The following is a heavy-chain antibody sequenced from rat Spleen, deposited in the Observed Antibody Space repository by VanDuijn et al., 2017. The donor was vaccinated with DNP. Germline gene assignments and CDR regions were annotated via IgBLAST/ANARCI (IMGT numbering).Heavy chain of an antibody. Sequence: EVQLVESGGGLVQPGRSLRLSCVASGFSFRDYDMAWVRQAPKKGLEWVATISSSGDITYFPDSVKGRFTISRDNSKSSLYLQMKSLKSEDTATYYCATGGYYGSLYWYFDFWGPGTMVTVSS. V-gene: IGHV5S23*01. CDR3: ATGGYYGSLYWYFDF. CDR2: ISSSGDIT. D-gene: IGHD1-3*01. CDR1: GFSFRDYD. J-gene: IGHJ1*01.